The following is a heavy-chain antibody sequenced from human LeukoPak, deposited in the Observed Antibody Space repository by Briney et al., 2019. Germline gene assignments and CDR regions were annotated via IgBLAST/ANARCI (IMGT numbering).Heavy chain of an antibody. J-gene: IGHJ4*02. CDR1: GFNLSRYW. D-gene: IGHD6-13*01. V-gene: IGHV3-7*01. CDR2: IKGDGSKK. CDR3: ARDQIGSW. Sequence: RGSLRLSCTAPGFNLSRYWMSWVRQAPGKGLEWVADIKGDGSKKYYADSVKGRFTISRDNAKKSVYLQMDSLRVEDTAVYYCARDQIGSWWGQGTLVIVSS.